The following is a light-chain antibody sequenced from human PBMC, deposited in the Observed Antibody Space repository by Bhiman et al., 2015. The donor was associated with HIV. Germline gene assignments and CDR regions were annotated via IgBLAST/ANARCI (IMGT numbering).Light chain of an antibody. CDR1: KLGNRY. CDR3: QAWDSSTEV. V-gene: IGLV3-1*01. CDR2: QDN. J-gene: IGLJ1*01. Sequence: SYELTQPPSLSVSPGQTASITCSGDKLGNRYACWYQQKPGQSPVLVIYQDNKRPSGIPERFSGSNSGNTATLTISGTQATDEADYYCQAWDSSTEVFGTGTKVTVL.